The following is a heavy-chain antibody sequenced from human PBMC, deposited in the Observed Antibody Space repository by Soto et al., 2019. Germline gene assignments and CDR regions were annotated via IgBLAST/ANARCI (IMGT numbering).Heavy chain of an antibody. CDR3: ARQSSGTWEVDH. D-gene: IGHD6-25*01. CDR1: GDSISNIAYY. J-gene: IGHJ4*02. Sequence: QLQLQESGPGLVKPSETLSVTCTVSGDSISNIAYYWVWIRQPPGKGLEWIGNSHHSGSTYNNPSLKSRVTTTVDTSKNKFSLNLRSVTAADTAVYYCARQSSGTWEVDHSGPGTLVTVSS. CDR2: SHHSGST. V-gene: IGHV4-39*01.